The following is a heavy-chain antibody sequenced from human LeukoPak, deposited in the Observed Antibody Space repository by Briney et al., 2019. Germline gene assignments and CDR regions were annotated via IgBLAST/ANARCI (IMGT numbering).Heavy chain of an antibody. J-gene: IGHJ6*03. CDR3: AKGSKAVLFTRDHYMDV. D-gene: IGHD6-19*01. Sequence: AESLTLSCAAAASTFSIYDIRWVRQAPGKGLEWEGFIRYYGSNKSYADSVRGRLTSSRDNSKNTLYLQMNSLRAEDTAVYFCAKGSKAVLFTRDHYMDVWGKGTTVTISS. CDR1: ASTFSIYD. CDR2: IRYYGSNK. V-gene: IGHV3-30*02.